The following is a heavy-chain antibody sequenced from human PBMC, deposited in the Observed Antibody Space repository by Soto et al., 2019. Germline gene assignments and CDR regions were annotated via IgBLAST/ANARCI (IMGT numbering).Heavy chain of an antibody. V-gene: IGHV4-4*02. J-gene: IGHJ3*02. CDR3: ARDHYERDNGGDYDAFDI. Sequence: SETLSLTCAVSSGSISISNWWGWVRQSPGKGLEWIGNIYHSGLSHYNPSLMRRVSISVDTSKNQFSLNLNSVTAADTAVYYCARDHYERDNGGDYDAFDIWGQGTMVTVSS. CDR1: SGSISISNW. D-gene: IGHD2-21*01. CDR2: IYHSGLS.